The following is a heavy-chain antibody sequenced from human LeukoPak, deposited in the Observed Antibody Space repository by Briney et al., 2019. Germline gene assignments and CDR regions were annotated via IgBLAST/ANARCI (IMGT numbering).Heavy chain of an antibody. V-gene: IGHV3-7*01. D-gene: IGHD2-2*01. Sequence: GGSLRLSCAVSGITFSTYWMSWVRQAPGKGLEWVANINPDGIEVFYVDSLKAPFTISRDHAKNSLFLQMNNLRGEDTAVYYCATHQARRFDYWGQGTLVTVSS. CDR2: INPDGIEV. CDR1: GITFSTYW. J-gene: IGHJ4*02. CDR3: ATHQARRFDY.